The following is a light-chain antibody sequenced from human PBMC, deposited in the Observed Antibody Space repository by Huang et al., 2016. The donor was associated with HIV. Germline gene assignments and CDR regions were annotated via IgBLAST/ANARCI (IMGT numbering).Light chain of an antibody. V-gene: IGKV1-33*01. CDR3: QQYDNVPRT. J-gene: IGKJ2*01. CDR1: QDINKY. CDR2: DAS. Sequence: DIQMTQYPSSMSASVGDRVTITCQASQDINKYLSWYQQKPGKAPKLLIYDASNLESGVPSRFSGSGSGTHFSFTISRMQPEDIATYYCQQYDNVPRTFGQGTKLEIK.